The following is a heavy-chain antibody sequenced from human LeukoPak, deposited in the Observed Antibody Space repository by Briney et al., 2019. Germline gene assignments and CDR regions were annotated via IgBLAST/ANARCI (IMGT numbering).Heavy chain of an antibody. V-gene: IGHV4-61*08. J-gene: IGHJ5*02. Sequence: MASETLSLTCTVSGGSISSNGYYWSWIRQPPGKGLEWIGYIYYSGSTNYNPSLKSRVTISVDTSKNQFSLKLSSVTAADTAVYYCARANYDFWSGYFVFHSWFDPWGQGTLVTVSS. CDR2: IYYSGST. D-gene: IGHD3-3*01. CDR1: GGSISSNGYY. CDR3: ARANYDFWSGYFVFHSWFDP.